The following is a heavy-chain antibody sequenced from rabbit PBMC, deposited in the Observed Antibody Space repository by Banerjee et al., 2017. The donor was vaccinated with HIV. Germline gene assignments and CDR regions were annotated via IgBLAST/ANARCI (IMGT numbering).Heavy chain of an antibody. Sequence: QEQLEESGGRLVQPGGSLTLSCKAYGFTISNYWMNWVRQAPGKGLEWIGIIDTNDGDTDYANWPKGRFTISKTSSTTVTLQMTSLTAADTATYFCARNYVNAFDPWGPGTLVTVS. CDR1: GFTISNYW. CDR2: IDTNDGDT. V-gene: IGHV1S45*01. J-gene: IGHJ2*01. CDR3: ARNYVNAFDP. D-gene: IGHD1-1*01.